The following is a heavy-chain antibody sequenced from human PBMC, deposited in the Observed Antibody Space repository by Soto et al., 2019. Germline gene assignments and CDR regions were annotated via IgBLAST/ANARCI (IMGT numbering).Heavy chain of an antibody. D-gene: IGHD3-10*01. CDR2: IYYSGST. Sequence: SETLSLTCTVSGGSISSGGYYWSWIRQHPGKGLEWIGYIYYSGSTYYNPSLKSRVAISVDASKNQFSLKLSSVTAADTAVYYCARERYYYGSGSYPDYWGQGTLVTSPQ. CDR1: GGSISSGGYY. J-gene: IGHJ4*02. V-gene: IGHV4-31*03. CDR3: ARERYYYGSGSYPDY.